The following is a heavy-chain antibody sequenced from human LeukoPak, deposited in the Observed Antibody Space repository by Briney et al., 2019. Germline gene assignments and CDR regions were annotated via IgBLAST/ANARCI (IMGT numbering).Heavy chain of an antibody. CDR1: GFTFSSYA. D-gene: IGHD3-22*01. Sequence: GGSLRLSCSASGFTFSSYAMHWVRQAPGKGLEYVSAISSNGGSTYYADSVKGRFTISRDDSKNTLYLQMNSLKTEDTAVYYCTTGKGFYLISWGQGTLVTVSS. J-gene: IGHJ4*02. CDR3: TTGKGFYLIS. CDR2: ISSNGGST. V-gene: IGHV3-64*04.